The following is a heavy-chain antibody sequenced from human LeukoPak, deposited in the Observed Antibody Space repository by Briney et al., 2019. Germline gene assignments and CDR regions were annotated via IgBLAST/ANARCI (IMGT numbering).Heavy chain of an antibody. Sequence: ASVKVSCKASGYTFTSYDINWVRQATGQGLEWMGWMNPNSGNTGYAQKFQGRVTMTRNTSISTAYMELSSLRSEDTAVYYCATRGYYYDSSGYYFNDYWGQGTLVTVSS. CDR3: ATRGYYYDSSGYYFNDY. D-gene: IGHD3-22*01. CDR1: GYTFTSYD. CDR2: MNPNSGNT. J-gene: IGHJ4*02. V-gene: IGHV1-8*01.